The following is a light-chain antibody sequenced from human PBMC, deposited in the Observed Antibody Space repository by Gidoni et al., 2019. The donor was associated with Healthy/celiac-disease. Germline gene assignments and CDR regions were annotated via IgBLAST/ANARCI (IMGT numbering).Light chain of an antibody. J-gene: IGKJ5*01. Sequence: DIVLTQSPATLSLSPGERATLSCRASQSVSSYLAWYQQKPGQATRLLLYDASNRATGIPARFSGSGSGTDFTLTISSLEPEDFAVYYCQQRSNWPPITFGQGTRLEIK. CDR3: QQRSNWPPIT. CDR1: QSVSSY. CDR2: DAS. V-gene: IGKV3-11*01.